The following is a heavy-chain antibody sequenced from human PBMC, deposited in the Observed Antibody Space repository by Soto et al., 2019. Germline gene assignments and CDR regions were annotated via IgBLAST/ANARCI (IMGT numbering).Heavy chain of an antibody. V-gene: IGHV1-69*02. CDR3: ARRAPPMDV. CDR1: GGTFSSYT. CDR2: IIPILGIA. J-gene: IGHJ6*02. Sequence: SVKVSCKASGGTFSSYTISWVRQAPGQGLEWMGRIIPILGIANYAQKLQGRVTMTTDTSTSTAYMELRSLRSDDTAVYYCARRAPPMDVWGQGTTVTVSS.